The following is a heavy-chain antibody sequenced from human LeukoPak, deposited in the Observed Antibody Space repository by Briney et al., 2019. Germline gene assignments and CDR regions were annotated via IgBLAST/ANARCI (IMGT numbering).Heavy chain of an antibody. CDR1: GYTFTTYG. Sequence: ASVTVSCTASGYTFTTYGITWVRQAPGQGLEWVGWISAYNGNTNYAQRLQGRVTMTTDTSTSTAYMELRSLRSDDTAVYYCARGYYDSSGYAFDSWGQGTMVTVSS. CDR3: ARGYYDSSGYAFDS. J-gene: IGHJ3*02. V-gene: IGHV1-18*01. CDR2: ISAYNGNT. D-gene: IGHD3-22*01.